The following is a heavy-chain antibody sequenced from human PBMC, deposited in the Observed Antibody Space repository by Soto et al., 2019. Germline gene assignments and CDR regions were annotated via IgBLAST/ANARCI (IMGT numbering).Heavy chain of an antibody. V-gene: IGHV4-34*01. CDR2: INHSGST. Sequence: SETLSLTCAVYGGSFSGYYWSWIRQPPGKGLEWIGEINHSGSTNYNPSLKSRVTISVDTSKNQFSLKLSSVAAADTAVYYCARDILTGYHDAFDIWGQGTMVTVSS. D-gene: IGHD3-9*01. J-gene: IGHJ3*02. CDR1: GGSFSGYY. CDR3: ARDILTGYHDAFDI.